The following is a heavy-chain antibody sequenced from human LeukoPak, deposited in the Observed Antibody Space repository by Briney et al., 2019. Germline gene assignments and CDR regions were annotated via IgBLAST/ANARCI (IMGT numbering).Heavy chain of an antibody. V-gene: IGHV1-69*13. CDR3: ARVGSRVDYYDSSGYYAY. J-gene: IGHJ4*02. D-gene: IGHD3-22*01. Sequence: SVKVSCKASGGTFSSYAISWVRQAPGQGLEWMGGIIPIFGTANYAQKFQGRVTITADESTSTAYMELSSLRSDDTAVYYCARVGSRVDYYDSSGYYAYWGQGTLVTVSS. CDR2: IIPIFGTA. CDR1: GGTFSSYA.